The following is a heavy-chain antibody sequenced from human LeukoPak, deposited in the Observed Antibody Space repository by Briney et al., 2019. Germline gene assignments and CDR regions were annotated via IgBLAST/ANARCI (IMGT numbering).Heavy chain of an antibody. CDR2: IYSGGST. CDR1: GFTVSSNY. D-gene: IGHD5-12*01. CDR3: ARGTPTPPTKGAFDI. Sequence: PGGSLRLSCAASGFTVSSNYMSWVRQAPGKGLEWVSVIYSGGSTYYADSVKGRFTISRDNSKNTLYLQMNSLRAEDTAVYYCARGTPTPPTKGAFDIWGQGTMVTVSS. V-gene: IGHV3-66*01. J-gene: IGHJ3*02.